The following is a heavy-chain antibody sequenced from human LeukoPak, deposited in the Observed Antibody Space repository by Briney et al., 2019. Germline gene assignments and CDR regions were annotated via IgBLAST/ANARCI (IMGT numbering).Heavy chain of an antibody. CDR3: ARQQRITMVRGVKGYMDV. CDR1: GGSFSGYY. Sequence: SETLSLTCAVYGGSFSGYYWSWIRQPPGKGLEWIGEINHSGSTNYNPSLKSRVTISVDTSKNQFSLKLSSVTAADTAVYYCARQQRITMVRGVKGYMDVWGKGTTVTISS. V-gene: IGHV4-34*01. CDR2: INHSGST. D-gene: IGHD3-10*01. J-gene: IGHJ6*03.